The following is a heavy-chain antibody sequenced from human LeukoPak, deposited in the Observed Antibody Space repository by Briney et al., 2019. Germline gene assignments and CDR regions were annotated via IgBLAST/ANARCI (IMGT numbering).Heavy chain of an antibody. D-gene: IGHD5-18*01. V-gene: IGHV3-48*04. CDR1: GFTFSSYS. Sequence: PGGSLRLSCVASGFTFSSYSMSWVCQAPGKGLEWVSYIDTSSSTIYYADSVKGRFTISRDNAKNSLYLQMKSLRAEDTAVYYCAKRRIQLWLMGFDYWGQGTLVTVSS. CDR2: IDTSSSTI. J-gene: IGHJ4*02. CDR3: AKRRIQLWLMGFDY.